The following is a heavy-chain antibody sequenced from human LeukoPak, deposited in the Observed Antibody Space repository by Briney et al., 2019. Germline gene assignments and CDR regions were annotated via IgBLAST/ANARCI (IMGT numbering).Heavy chain of an antibody. D-gene: IGHD3-10*01. V-gene: IGHV2-70*11. Sequence: SGPALVKPTQTLTLTCTFSGFSLTTSGVCVSWIRQPPGEALEWLARIDWNDDKYYSISLRTRLTISKDTSKSQVILTMTNMDPVDTATYYCARIHPGDYWGRGILVTVSS. CDR1: GFSLTTSGVC. CDR3: ARIHPGDY. J-gene: IGHJ4*02. CDR2: IDWNDDK.